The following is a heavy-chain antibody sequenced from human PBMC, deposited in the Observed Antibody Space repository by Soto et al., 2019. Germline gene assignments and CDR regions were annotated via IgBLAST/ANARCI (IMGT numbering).Heavy chain of an antibody. CDR1: GGPVSSSSYY. V-gene: IGHV4-39*01. D-gene: IGHD3-9*01. J-gene: IGHJ4*02. Sequence: SETLSLTCTVSGGPVSSSSYYWGWVRQPPGKGLEWIGSVYYSGSTYYNPSLESRVTISVDKSKNQFSLKLMSLSAADTAVYYCGSLEGLATISYYFAYWGQGALVTVSS. CDR3: GSLEGLATISYYFAY. CDR2: VYYSGST.